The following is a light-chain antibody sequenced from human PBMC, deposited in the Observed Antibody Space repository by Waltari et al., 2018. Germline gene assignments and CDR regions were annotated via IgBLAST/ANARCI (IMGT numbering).Light chain of an antibody. Sequence: QTVVTQEPSLSVSPGGTVTLTCALSSGSVSTTSYVSWYQQTPGQAPRTLVYKASARSSGVPDRFSGSILGNKAALTITGAQAEDDSDYYCLIYRGSGIWVFGGGTKLTVL. CDR3: LIYRGSGIWV. J-gene: IGLJ3*02. CDR1: SGSVSTTSY. CDR2: KAS. V-gene: IGLV8-61*01.